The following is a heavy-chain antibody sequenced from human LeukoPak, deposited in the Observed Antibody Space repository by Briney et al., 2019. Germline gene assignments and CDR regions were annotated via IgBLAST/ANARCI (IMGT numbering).Heavy chain of an antibody. CDR2: TYCRSKWSN. CDR1: GDSVSSNTAV. CDR3: ARGDQAFDY. J-gene: IGHJ4*02. V-gene: IGHV6-1*01. Sequence: SQTLSLTCAISGDSVSSNTAVWNWIRQSPSRGLEWLGRTYCRSKWSNNYAVSVKSRIIINPDTSENQFSLQVNSMTPEDTAVYYCARGDQAFDYWGQGTLVTVSS. D-gene: IGHD2-2*01.